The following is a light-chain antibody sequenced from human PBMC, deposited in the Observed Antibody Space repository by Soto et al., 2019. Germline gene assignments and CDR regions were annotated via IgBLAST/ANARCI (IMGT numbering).Light chain of an antibody. J-gene: IGLJ1*01. CDR2: DVR. CDR3: ISNTRSSTLV. Sequence: PAAPLAWASGKVLTLSRPGNSRDVGGYNYVSWYQHHPGKAPQLMIYDVRNRPSGVSNRFSGSKSGNTASLTISGLQAEDEADYYCISNTRSSTLVFGTGTKVTVL. V-gene: IGLV2-14*03. CDR1: SRDVGGYNY.